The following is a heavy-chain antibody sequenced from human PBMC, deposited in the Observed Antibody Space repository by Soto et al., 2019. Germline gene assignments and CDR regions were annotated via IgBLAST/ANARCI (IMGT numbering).Heavy chain of an antibody. CDR3: ARDARNADYDY. Sequence: EVQLGESGGGVVQPGGSLKLSCAVSGFTFSSHAMNWVRQAPGKGLEWVAYIHGTRSIIYYADSVKGRFTISRDNAKNSLYLHMDSLRDEDTALYYCARDARNADYDYWGQGTLVTVSS. CDR1: GFTFSSHA. D-gene: IGHD3-16*01. V-gene: IGHV3-48*02. CDR2: IHGTRSII. J-gene: IGHJ4*02.